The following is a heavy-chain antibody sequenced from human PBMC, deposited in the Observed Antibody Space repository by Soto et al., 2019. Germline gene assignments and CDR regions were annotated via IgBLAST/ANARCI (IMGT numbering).Heavy chain of an antibody. D-gene: IGHD3-22*01. V-gene: IGHV4-30-2*01. CDR1: GGSISSGGYS. Sequence: QLQLQESGSGLVKPSQTLSLTCAVSGGSISSGGYSWSWIRQPPGKGLEWIGYIYHSGSTYYNPSLKRRVTISVDRTKNQFSLKLSSVTAADTAVYYCARDQRGYYDSSGYYWHAFDIWGQGTMVTVSS. CDR3: ARDQRGYYDSSGYYWHAFDI. CDR2: IYHSGST. J-gene: IGHJ3*02.